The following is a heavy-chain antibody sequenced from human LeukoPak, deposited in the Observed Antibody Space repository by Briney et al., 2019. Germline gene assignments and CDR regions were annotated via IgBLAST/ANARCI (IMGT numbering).Heavy chain of an antibody. CDR3: ARGALIRAYGLGELDY. V-gene: IGHV3-30*04. Sequence: GRSPRLSCAASGFIFSNYAMHWVRQAPGKGLEWVAVISYDGSSQYYADSVKGRFTISRDNSKNTLSLQMNSLRTEDTAVYYCARGALIRAYGLGELDYWGQGTLVTVSS. CDR1: GFIFSNYA. D-gene: IGHD3-16*01. CDR2: ISYDGSSQ. J-gene: IGHJ4*02.